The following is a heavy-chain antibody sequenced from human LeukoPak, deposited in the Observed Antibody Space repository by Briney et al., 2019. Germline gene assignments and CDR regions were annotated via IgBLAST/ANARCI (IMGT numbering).Heavy chain of an antibody. CDR3: ARVLIAAAVRSPTPYFDY. D-gene: IGHD6-13*01. CDR2: IYHSGST. V-gene: IGHV4-30-2*01. J-gene: IGHJ4*02. Sequence: PSQTLSRTCAVSGGSISSGGYSWSWIRQPPGKGLEWIGYIYHSGSTYYNPSLKSRVTISVDRSKNQFSLKLSSVTAADTAVYYCARVLIAAAVRSPTPYFDYWGQGTLVTVSS. CDR1: GGSISSGGYS.